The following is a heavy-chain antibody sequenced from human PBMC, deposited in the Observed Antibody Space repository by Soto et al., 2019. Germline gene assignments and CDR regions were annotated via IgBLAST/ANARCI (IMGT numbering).Heavy chain of an antibody. CDR3: ARSPYSSGSYYAIDY. CDR2: INPSGGST. CDR1: GYNLIMYY. Sequence: GASVKVSCKASGYNLIMYYIHWVRRAPGQGLEWMGVINPSGGSTTYAQKFQGRVTMTRDTSTSTVYMDLSSLRSEDTAEYYCARSPYSSGSYYAIDYWGQGTQVTVSS. D-gene: IGHD3-22*01. J-gene: IGHJ4*02. V-gene: IGHV1-46*01.